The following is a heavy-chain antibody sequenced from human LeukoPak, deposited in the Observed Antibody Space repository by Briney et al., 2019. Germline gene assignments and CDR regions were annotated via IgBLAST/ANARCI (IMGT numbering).Heavy chain of an antibody. J-gene: IGHJ3*02. CDR1: GFTFSSYG. D-gene: IGHD4-17*01. Sequence: PGGSLRLSCAASGFTFSSYGMHWVRKAPGKGLEWVAVIWYDGSNKYYADSVKGRFTISRDNSKNTLYLQMNSLRAEDTAVYYCARDRGDYGDLDAFDIWGQGTMVTVSS. CDR2: IWYDGSNK. CDR3: ARDRGDYGDLDAFDI. V-gene: IGHV3-33*01.